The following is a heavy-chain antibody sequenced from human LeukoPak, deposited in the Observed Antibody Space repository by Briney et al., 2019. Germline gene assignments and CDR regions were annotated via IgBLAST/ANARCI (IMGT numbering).Heavy chain of an antibody. CDR2: INHSGST. CDR3: ARGPSYYDFWSGYPS. Sequence: PSETLSLTCAVYGGSFSGYYWSWIRQPPGKGLEWIGEINHSGSTNYNPSLKSRVTISVDTSKNQFSLKLSPVTAADTAVYYCARGPSYYDFWSGYPSGGQGTLVTVSS. J-gene: IGHJ4*02. V-gene: IGHV4-34*01. CDR1: GGSFSGYY. D-gene: IGHD3-3*01.